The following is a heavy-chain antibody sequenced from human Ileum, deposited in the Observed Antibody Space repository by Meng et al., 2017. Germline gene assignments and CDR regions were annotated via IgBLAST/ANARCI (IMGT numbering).Heavy chain of an antibody. D-gene: IGHD2-21*01. CDR2: IDHLGIA. CDR1: GASMSVVSY. Sequence: QGQLQASGPGLVKASDTLSLTCSVSGASMSVVSYWSCVRQSPGKGLEWIGQIDHLGIAYYKPSLKSRVTISIDKSKNQFSLKLSSVTAADTAVYYCASDLAYAEVDNWGLGTLVTVSS. V-gene: IGHV4/OR15-8*02. J-gene: IGHJ4*02. CDR3: ASDLAYAEVDN.